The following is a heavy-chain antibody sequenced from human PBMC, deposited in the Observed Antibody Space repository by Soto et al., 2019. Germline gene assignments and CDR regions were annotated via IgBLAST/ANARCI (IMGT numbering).Heavy chain of an antibody. Sequence: PSETLSLTRTVSGSSISSYYWSWIRQPPGKGLEWIGYIYYSGSTNYNPSLKSRVTISVDTPKNQFSLKLTSVTAADPAVYYCARGVATIGPWGQGTLVTVSS. CDR3: ARGVATIGP. V-gene: IGHV4-59*01. CDR1: GSSISSYY. J-gene: IGHJ5*02. D-gene: IGHD5-12*01. CDR2: IYYSGST.